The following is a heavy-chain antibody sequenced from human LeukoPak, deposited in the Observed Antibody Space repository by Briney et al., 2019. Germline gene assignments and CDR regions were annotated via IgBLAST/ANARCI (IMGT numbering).Heavy chain of an antibody. Sequence: PGGSLRLSCAASGFTFSSYSMNWVRQAPGKGLEWVSYISTSSSTIYYADSVKGRFTISRDNAKNSLYLQMSSLRDDDTAVYFCARGGWLNWFDPWGQGTLVTVSS. CDR1: GFTFSSYS. J-gene: IGHJ5*02. CDR2: ISTSSSTI. CDR3: ARGGWLNWFDP. D-gene: IGHD3-9*01. V-gene: IGHV3-48*02.